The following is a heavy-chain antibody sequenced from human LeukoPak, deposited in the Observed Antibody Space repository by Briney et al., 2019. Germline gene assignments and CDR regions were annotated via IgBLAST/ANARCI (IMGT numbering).Heavy chain of an antibody. CDR3: ARFWVFGADTSPRYHQDMDL. CDR2: ISGYNGDT. J-gene: IGHJ6*02. V-gene: IGHV1-18*01. Sequence: ASVKVSCQTSGYNFKTHAVSWVRQVPGQVLVWMGWISGYNGDTAFAQKFQGRVTMTKDTSTTTAYMELRSLTSDDTAVYYCARFWVFGADTSPRYHQDMDLWGRGTTVTVSS. D-gene: IGHD3-3*01. CDR1: GYNFKTHA.